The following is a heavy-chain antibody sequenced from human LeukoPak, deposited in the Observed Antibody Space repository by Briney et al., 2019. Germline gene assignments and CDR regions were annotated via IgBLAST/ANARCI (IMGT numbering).Heavy chain of an antibody. D-gene: IGHD6-13*01. CDR1: GFTFSDYY. V-gene: IGHV3-11*04. J-gene: IGHJ5*02. Sequence: GGSLRLSCAASGFTFSDYYMSWIRQAPGKGLEWVSYISSGGSSIYYADSVRGRLTISRDNAKNSLYLQMNSLRAEDTAVYYCARESGIAAALDLWGQGTLVTVSS. CDR3: ARESGIAAALDL. CDR2: ISSGGSSI.